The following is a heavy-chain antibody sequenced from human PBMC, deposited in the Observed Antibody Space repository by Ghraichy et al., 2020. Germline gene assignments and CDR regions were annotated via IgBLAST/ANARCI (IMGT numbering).Heavy chain of an antibody. D-gene: IGHD3-10*01. Sequence: GGSLRLSCAASGFTFSSYAMSWVRQAPGKGLEWVSAISGSGGSTYYADSVKGRFTISRDNSKNTLYLQMNSLRAEDTAVYYCAKILVTMVRGVKQYYFDYWGQGTLVTVSS. CDR2: ISGSGGST. CDR3: AKILVTMVRGVKQYYFDY. CDR1: GFTFSSYA. J-gene: IGHJ4*02. V-gene: IGHV3-23*01.